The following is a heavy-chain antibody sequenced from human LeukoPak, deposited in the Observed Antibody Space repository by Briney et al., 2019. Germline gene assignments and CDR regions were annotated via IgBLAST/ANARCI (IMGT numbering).Heavy chain of an antibody. Sequence: ASVKVSCKASGGTFSSYAISWVRQAPGQGLEWMGRIIPILGVANYAQKFQGRVTITADKSTSTAYMELSSLRSEDTAVYYCARSVAAAGAKYYFDYWGQGTLVTVSS. CDR3: ARSVAAAGAKYYFDY. CDR2: IIPILGVA. D-gene: IGHD6-13*01. J-gene: IGHJ4*02. V-gene: IGHV1-69*04. CDR1: GGTFSSYA.